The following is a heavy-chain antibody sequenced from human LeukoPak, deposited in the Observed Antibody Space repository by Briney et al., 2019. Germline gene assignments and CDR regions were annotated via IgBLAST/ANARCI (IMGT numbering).Heavy chain of an antibody. V-gene: IGHV3-9*01. D-gene: IGHD1-26*01. CDR3: AKGQGSGSHYNWFDP. CDR1: GFTFDDYA. J-gene: IGHJ5*02. CDR2: ISWNSGII. Sequence: GGPLRLSCAASGFTFDDYAMHWVRQAPGKGLEWVSGISWNSGIIEYADSVKGRFTISRDNAKNSLYLQMNSLRAEDTAFYYCAKGQGSGSHYNWFDPWGQGTLVTVSS.